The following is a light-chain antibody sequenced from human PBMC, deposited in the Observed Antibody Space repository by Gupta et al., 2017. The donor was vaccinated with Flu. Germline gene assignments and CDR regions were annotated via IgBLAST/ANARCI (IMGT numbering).Light chain of an antibody. Sequence: AQPPSASGTPGQRVTMSCSGRSSNIGSNFVNWYQQVPGTAPKLLIYGNNQRPSGVPDRFSGSKSGTSASLAISGLQSEDEADYYCAAWDDSLNGHYVFGTGTKVTVL. CDR1: SSNIGSNF. V-gene: IGLV1-44*01. CDR3: AAWDDSLNGHYV. CDR2: GNN. J-gene: IGLJ1*01.